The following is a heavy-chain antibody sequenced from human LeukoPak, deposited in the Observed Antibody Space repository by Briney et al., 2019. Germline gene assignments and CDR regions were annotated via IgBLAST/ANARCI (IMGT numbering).Heavy chain of an antibody. CDR1: GFTFSSYG. Sequence: GESLRLSCAASGFTFSSYGMHWVRQAPGKGLEWVAVIWYDGSNKYYADSVKGRFTISRDDSKNTLYLQMNSLRAEDTAVYYCARERDSSSWYVGYFDYWGQGTLVTVSS. V-gene: IGHV3-33*01. J-gene: IGHJ4*02. CDR2: IWYDGSNK. CDR3: ARERDSSSWYVGYFDY. D-gene: IGHD6-13*01.